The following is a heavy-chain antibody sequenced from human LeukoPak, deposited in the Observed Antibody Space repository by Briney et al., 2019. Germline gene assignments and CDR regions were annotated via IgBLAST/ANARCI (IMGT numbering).Heavy chain of an antibody. V-gene: IGHV3-21*01. CDR3: ARDGLLWFGELSFSYYYYYGMDV. J-gene: IGHJ6*02. CDR2: ISSSSSYI. Sequence: GGSLRLSCAASGFTFSSYSMNWVRQAPGKGLEWVSSISSSSSYIYYADSVKGRFTIFRDNAKNSLYLQMNSLRAEDTAVYYCARDGLLWFGELSFSYYYYYGMDVWGQGTTVTVSS. D-gene: IGHD3-10*01. CDR1: GFTFSSYS.